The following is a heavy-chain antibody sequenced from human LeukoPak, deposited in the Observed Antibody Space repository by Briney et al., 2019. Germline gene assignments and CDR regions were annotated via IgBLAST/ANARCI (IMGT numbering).Heavy chain of an antibody. Sequence: ASVKVSCKASGYTFTDYYIHWVRQAPGQGLAWMGWINPNSGGANYAQKFQGRVTMTRDTSISTAYMELSSLRSEDTAVYYCARRHVAFDIWGQGTKVTVSS. CDR2: INPNSGGA. V-gene: IGHV1-2*02. CDR1: GYTFTDYY. CDR3: ARRHVAFDI. J-gene: IGHJ3*02.